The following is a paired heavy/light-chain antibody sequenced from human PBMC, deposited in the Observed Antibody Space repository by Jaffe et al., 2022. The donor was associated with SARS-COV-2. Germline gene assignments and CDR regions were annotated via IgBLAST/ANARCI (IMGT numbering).Light chain of an antibody. Sequence: DIVMTQSPDSLAVSLGERATITCKSSQSVLFSSNNKNYLAWYQQKPGQPPNLLIYWASTRESGVPDRFSGSGSGTDFTLTISSLQAEDVAVYYCHQYYTTPYTFGQGTKVEIK. V-gene: IGKV4-1*01. CDR1: QSVLFSSNNKNY. J-gene: IGKJ2*01. CDR3: HQYYTTPYT. CDR2: WAS.
Heavy chain of an antibody. J-gene: IGHJ4*02. CDR2: IRDSGGST. V-gene: IGHV3-23*04. CDR1: GFTFSSHV. Sequence: EVQLVESGGGLVQPGGSLRLSCVASGFTFSSHVMSWVRQAPGKGLEWVSVIRDSGGSTYYADSVKGRFTISRDNSKNTLYLQMSSLRAEDTAIYYCASRNKIAAGGPRPYWGQGTLVTVSS. D-gene: IGHD6-13*01. CDR3: ASRNKIAAGGPRPY.